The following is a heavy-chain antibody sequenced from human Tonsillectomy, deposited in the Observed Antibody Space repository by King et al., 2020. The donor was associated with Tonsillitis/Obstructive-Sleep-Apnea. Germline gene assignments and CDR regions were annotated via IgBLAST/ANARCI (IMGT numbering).Heavy chain of an antibody. D-gene: IGHD7-27*01. CDR1: GYSFPSYW. J-gene: IGHJ4*02. V-gene: IGHV5-51*01. CDR3: ARSMSITGEDFLY. Sequence: QLVQSGAEVKKPGESLTIYCKGSGYSFPSYWIAWVRQRPGKGLEWMGIIYPDNGNTRYGPSLEGQVTMSADKSISTAYLQWSSLKASDTAVYYCARSMSITGEDFLYWGQGTLVTV. CDR2: IYPDNGNT.